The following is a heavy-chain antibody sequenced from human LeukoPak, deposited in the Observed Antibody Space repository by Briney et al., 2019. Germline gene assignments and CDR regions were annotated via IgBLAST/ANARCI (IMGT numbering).Heavy chain of an antibody. CDR2: ISGSGGGT. J-gene: IGHJ6*02. D-gene: IGHD3-10*01. V-gene: IGHV3-23*01. CDR3: AAMVPYYYYGMDV. Sequence: PGGSLRLSCAASGFTFSSYAMSWVRQAPGKGLEWVSAISGSGGGTYYADSVKGRFTISRDNSKNTLYLQMNSLRAEDTAVYYCAAMVPYYYYGMDVWGQGTTVTVSS. CDR1: GFTFSSYA.